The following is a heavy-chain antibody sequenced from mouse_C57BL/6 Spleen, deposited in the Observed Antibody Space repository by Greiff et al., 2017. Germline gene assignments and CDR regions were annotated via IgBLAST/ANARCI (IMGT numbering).Heavy chain of an antibody. Sequence: EVNVVESGGGLVKPGGSLKLSCAASGFTFSDYGMHWVRQAPEKGLEWVAYISSGSSTIYYADTVKGRFTISRDNAKNTLFLQITSLRSEDTAMYYCAMGLGEEWFAYWGQGTLVTVSA. D-gene: IGHD4-1*01. CDR3: AMGLGEEWFAY. V-gene: IGHV5-17*01. J-gene: IGHJ3*01. CDR1: GFTFSDYG. CDR2: ISSGSSTI.